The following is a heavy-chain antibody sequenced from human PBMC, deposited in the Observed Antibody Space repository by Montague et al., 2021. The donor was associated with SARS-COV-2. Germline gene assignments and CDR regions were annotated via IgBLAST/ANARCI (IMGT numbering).Heavy chain of an antibody. J-gene: IGHJ6*02. V-gene: IGHV3-53*01. Sequence: SLRLSCAASGLTFSSNYLTWVRQAPGRGLEWVSFIDAVGNTYYSDSVKGRFTVSSDNSKNTAYLQMNSLRVEDTAIYYCARDERRASKWSYGMDVWGQGTTVTVS. CDR2: IDAVGNT. CDR3: ARDERRASKWSYGMDV. CDR1: GLTFSSNY. D-gene: IGHD2-15*01.